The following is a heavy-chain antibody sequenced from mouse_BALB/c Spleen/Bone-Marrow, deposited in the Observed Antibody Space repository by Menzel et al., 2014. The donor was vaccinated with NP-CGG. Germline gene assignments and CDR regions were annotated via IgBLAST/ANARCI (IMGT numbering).Heavy chain of an antibody. Sequence: DVKLQESGAELVKPGASVKLSCTASGFNIKDTYMHWVKQRPEQGLEWIGRIDPSNGNTKYDPKFQGKATITADTSSNTAYLQLSSLTSEDTPVYYCALYYDYDVGYWGQGTTLTVSS. CDR3: ALYYDYDVGY. J-gene: IGHJ2*01. CDR1: GFNIKDTY. D-gene: IGHD2-4*01. V-gene: IGHV14-3*02. CDR2: IDPSNGNT.